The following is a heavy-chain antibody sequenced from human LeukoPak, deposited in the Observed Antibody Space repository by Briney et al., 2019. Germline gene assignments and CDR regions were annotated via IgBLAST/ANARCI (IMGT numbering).Heavy chain of an antibody. CDR1: GGSISSGGYY. Sequence: SETLSLTCTVSGGSISSGGYYWSWIRQHPGKGLEWIGYIYYSGSTCYNPSLKSRVTISVDTSKNQFSLKLSSVTAADTAVYYCARDLTTHNWFDPWGQGTLVTVSS. D-gene: IGHD3-22*01. CDR3: ARDLTTHNWFDP. CDR2: IYYSGST. J-gene: IGHJ5*02. V-gene: IGHV4-31*03.